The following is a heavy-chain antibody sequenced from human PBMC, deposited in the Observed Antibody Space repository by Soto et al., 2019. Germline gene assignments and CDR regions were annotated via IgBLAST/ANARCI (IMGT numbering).Heavy chain of an antibody. D-gene: IGHD3-3*01. CDR2: IYYSGST. CDR1: GGSISSYY. Sequence: SETLSLTCTVSGGSISSYYWSWIRQPPGKGLEWIRYIYYSGSTNYNPSLKSRVTISVDTSKNQFSLKLSSVTAADTAVYYCARHGDFGVVIEYYFDYWGQGTLVTVSS. CDR3: ARHGDFGVVIEYYFDY. J-gene: IGHJ4*02. V-gene: IGHV4-59*08.